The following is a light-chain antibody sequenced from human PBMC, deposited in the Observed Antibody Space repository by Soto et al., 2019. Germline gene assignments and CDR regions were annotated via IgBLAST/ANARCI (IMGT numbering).Light chain of an antibody. J-gene: IGKJ5*01. V-gene: IGKV1-5*01. Sequence: DIQMPPSPSTLSASVGSRLHLTCLASQSISSWLAWYQQKPVKAPKLLIYDASSLESGVPSRFSGSGSGTEFTLTISSLQPEDFAAYHCQQLYTLPFTFGQGTRLEIK. CDR1: QSISSW. CDR3: QQLYTLPFT. CDR2: DAS.